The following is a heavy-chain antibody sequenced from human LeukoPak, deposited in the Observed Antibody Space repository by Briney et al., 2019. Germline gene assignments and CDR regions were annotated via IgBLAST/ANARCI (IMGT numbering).Heavy chain of an antibody. D-gene: IGHD5-12*01. J-gene: IGHJ4*02. Sequence: ASVKVSCKASGYTFTGYYMHWVRQAPGQGLEWMGWINPNSGGTNYARNFQGRVTMTSDTSISTAYMELSRLTPDDTAVYYCARSGRGTYYYFDLWGLGTLVTVSS. V-gene: IGHV1-2*02. CDR1: GYTFTGYY. CDR3: ARSGRGTYYYFDL. CDR2: INPNSGGT.